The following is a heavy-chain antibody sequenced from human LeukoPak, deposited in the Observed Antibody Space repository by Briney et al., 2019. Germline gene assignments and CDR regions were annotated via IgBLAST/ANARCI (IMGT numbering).Heavy chain of an antibody. D-gene: IGHD6-13*01. CDR2: INPSGGST. CDR1: GYTFTSYD. CDR3: ARGGIAAAAFDY. Sequence: ASVKVSCKASGYTFTSYDINWVRQAPGQGLEWMGIINPSGGSTSYAQKFQGRVTMTRDTSTSTVYMELSSLRSEDTAVYYYARGGIAAAAFDYWGQGTLVTVSS. J-gene: IGHJ4*02. V-gene: IGHV1-46*01.